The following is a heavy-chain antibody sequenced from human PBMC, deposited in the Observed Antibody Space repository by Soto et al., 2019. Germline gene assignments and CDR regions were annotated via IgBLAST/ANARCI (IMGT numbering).Heavy chain of an antibody. CDR2: IKSKTDGGTT. CDR3: TTDLMIAARPPEPYYYYGMDV. CDR1: GFTFSNAW. D-gene: IGHD6-6*01. J-gene: IGHJ6*02. Sequence: PGGSLRLSCAASGFTFSNAWMNWVRQAPGKGLEWVGRIKSKTDGGTTDYAAPVKGRFTISRDDSKNTLYLQMNSLKTEDTAVYYCTTDLMIAARPPEPYYYYGMDVWGQGTTVTVSS. V-gene: IGHV3-15*07.